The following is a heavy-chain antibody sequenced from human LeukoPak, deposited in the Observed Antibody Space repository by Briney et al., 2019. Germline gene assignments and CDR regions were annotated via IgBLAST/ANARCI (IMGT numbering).Heavy chain of an antibody. CDR1: GGSISIYC. CDR2: IYYSGST. CDR3: ARGDGYNALDAFDI. Sequence: SETLSLTCTVSGGSISIYCWSWIRQPPGKRLEWIGYIYYSGSTNYNPSLKSRVTISVDTSKNQFSLKLSSVTAADTAVYYCARGDGYNALDAFDIWGQGTMVTVSS. J-gene: IGHJ3*02. D-gene: IGHD5-24*01. V-gene: IGHV4-59*08.